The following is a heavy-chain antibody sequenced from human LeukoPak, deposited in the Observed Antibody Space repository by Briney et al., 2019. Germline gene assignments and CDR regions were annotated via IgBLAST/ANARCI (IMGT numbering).Heavy chain of an antibody. Sequence: PGGSLRLSCAASGFTFSSYGMHWVRQAPGKGLEWVAVISYDGSNKYYADSVKGRFTISRDNSKNTLYLQMNSLRAEDTAVYYCARERARVGATTGDFDYWGQGTLVTVSS. CDR3: ARERARVGATTGDFDY. CDR1: GFTFSSYG. CDR2: ISYDGSNK. D-gene: IGHD1-26*01. J-gene: IGHJ4*02. V-gene: IGHV3-30*03.